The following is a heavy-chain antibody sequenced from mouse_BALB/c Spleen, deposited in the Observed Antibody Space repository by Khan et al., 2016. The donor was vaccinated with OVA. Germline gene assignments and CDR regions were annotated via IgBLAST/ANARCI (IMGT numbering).Heavy chain of an antibody. CDR2: MWSDGST. V-gene: IGHV2-6-1*01. Sequence: QVQLKQSGPGLVAPSQSLSITCTISGFSLTNYGIHWVRQPPGKGLEWLVLMWSDGSTTYNSALKSRLTNSKDNYKSQVFLKMNSLQTDDTALYFCARQPYYHYNVMDYWGQGTSVTVSS. CDR3: ARQPYYHYNVMDY. D-gene: IGHD2-10*01. J-gene: IGHJ4*01. CDR1: GFSLTNYG.